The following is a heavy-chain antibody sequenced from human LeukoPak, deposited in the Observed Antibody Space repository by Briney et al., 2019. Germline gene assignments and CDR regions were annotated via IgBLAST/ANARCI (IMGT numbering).Heavy chain of an antibody. D-gene: IGHD6-19*01. CDR1: GGSISSYY. Sequence: SETLSLTCTVSGGSISSYYWSWIRQPPGKGLKWIGYIYYSGSTNYNPSLKSRVTISVDTSKNQFSLKLSSVTAADGAVYYCARQSDSSGWYNWFDPRGQGTLVTVSS. CDR3: ARQSDSSGWYNWFDP. V-gene: IGHV4-59*08. J-gene: IGHJ5*02. CDR2: IYYSGST.